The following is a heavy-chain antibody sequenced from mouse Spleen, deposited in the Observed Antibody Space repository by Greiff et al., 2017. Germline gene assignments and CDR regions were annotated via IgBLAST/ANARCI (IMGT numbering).Heavy chain of an antibody. J-gene: IGHJ1*03. CDR1: GFTFSDYY. CDR3: AREGNYYGSSYGYFDV. V-gene: IGHV5-12*01. CDR2: ISNGGGST. Sequence: EVQGVESGGGLVQPGGSLKLSCAASGFTFSDYYMYWVRQTPEKRLEWVAYISNGGGSTYYPDTVKGRFTISRDNAKNTLYLQMSRLKSEDTAMYYCAREGNYYGSSYGYFDVWGTGTTVTVSS. D-gene: IGHD1-1*01.